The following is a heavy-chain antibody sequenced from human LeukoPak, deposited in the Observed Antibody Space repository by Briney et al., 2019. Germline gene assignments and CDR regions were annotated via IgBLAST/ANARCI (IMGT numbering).Heavy chain of an antibody. V-gene: IGHV5-51*01. CDR2: IYPGDSDT. CDR1: GSTFTNYW. CDR3: ARRAPSQIWFDP. Sequence: GGSLKISCQGSGSTFTNYWIGWVRQLPGKGLELMGIIYPGDSDTRYSPSFQGQVTISADKSISTAYLQWSSLKASDAAIYYCARRAPSQIWFDPWGQGTLVTVSS. J-gene: IGHJ5*02.